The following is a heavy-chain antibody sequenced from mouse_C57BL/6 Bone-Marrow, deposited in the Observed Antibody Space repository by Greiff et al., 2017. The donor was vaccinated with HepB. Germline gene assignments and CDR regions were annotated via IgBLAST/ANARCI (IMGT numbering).Heavy chain of an antibody. CDR1: GFTFSDYG. D-gene: IGHD1-1*01. CDR2: ISSGSSTL. J-gene: IGHJ1*03. CDR3: ARGPYGSSYWYFDV. Sequence: EVKLMESGGGLVKPGGSLKLSCAASGFTFSDYGMHWVRQAPEKGLEWVAYISSGSSTLYYADTVKGRFTISRDNAKNTLFLQMTSLRSEDTAMYYCARGPYGSSYWYFDVWGTGTTVTVSS. V-gene: IGHV5-17*01.